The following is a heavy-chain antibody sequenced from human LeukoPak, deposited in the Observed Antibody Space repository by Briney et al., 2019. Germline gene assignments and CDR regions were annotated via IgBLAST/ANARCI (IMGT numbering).Heavy chain of an antibody. CDR1: GFTFSSYA. CDR2: ISSNGGST. D-gene: IGHD3-22*01. Sequence: GGSLRLSCAASGFTFSSYAMHWVRQAPGKGLEYVSAISSNGGSTYYANSVKGRFTISRDNSKNTLYLQMGSLRAEDMAVYYCARDYYDSSGPLGPAGYWGQGTLVTVSS. J-gene: IGHJ4*02. V-gene: IGHV3-64*01. CDR3: ARDYYDSSGPLGPAGY.